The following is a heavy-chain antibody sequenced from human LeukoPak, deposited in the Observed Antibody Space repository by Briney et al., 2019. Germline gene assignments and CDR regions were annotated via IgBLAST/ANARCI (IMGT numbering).Heavy chain of an antibody. J-gene: IGHJ5*02. CDR2: TYYRSKWYN. CDR3: ARGDNGGPTPTSSWFDP. D-gene: IGHD2-8*01. CDR1: GDSVSSNSAA. Sequence: SQTLSLTCAISGDSVSSNSAAWNWIRQSPSRGLEWLGRTYYRSKWYNDYAVSVKSRITINPDASKNQFSLQLNSVTPEDTAVYYCARGDNGGPTPTSSWFDPWGQGTLVTVSS. V-gene: IGHV6-1*01.